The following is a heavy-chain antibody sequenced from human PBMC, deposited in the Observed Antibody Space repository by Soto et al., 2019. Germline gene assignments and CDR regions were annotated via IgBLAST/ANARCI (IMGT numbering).Heavy chain of an antibody. CDR1: GGSISSYY. CDR3: ARDLGYSYGYRAYYYCGMNV. J-gene: IGHJ6*02. CDR2: IYYSGST. V-gene: IGHV4-59*01. D-gene: IGHD5-18*01. Sequence: PSETLSLTCTVSGGSISSYYWSWIRQPPGKGLEWIGYIYYSGSTNYNPSLKSRVTISVDTSKNQFSLKLSSVTAADTAVYYCARDLGYSYGYRAYYYCGMNVWGQGTTVTVSS.